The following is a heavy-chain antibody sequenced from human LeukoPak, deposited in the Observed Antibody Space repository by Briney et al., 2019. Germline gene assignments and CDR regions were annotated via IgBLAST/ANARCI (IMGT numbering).Heavy chain of an antibody. V-gene: IGHV3-64*01. J-gene: IGHJ4*02. D-gene: IGHD3-10*02. CDR3: ARVSLMYYYVDY. CDR1: GFTFSSYA. Sequence: GGSLRLSCAASGFTFSSYAMHWVRQAPGKGLEYVSAISSNGGSTYYANSVKGRFTISRDNSKNTLYLQMGSLRAEDMAVYYCARVSLMYYYVDYWGQGTLVTVSS. CDR2: ISSNGGST.